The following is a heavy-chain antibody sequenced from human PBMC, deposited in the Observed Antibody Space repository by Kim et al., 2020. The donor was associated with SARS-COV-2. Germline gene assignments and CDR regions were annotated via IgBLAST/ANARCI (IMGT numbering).Heavy chain of an antibody. V-gene: IGHV1-18*04. CDR3: ARGEAWFDT. J-gene: IGHJ5*02. Sequence: ASVKVSCKASGYTFSTYGISWVRQVAGRGLEWIGGISVYNGDTIYAQKYQDRLTFTTDRSSNMVYMELSSLNPDDSALYYCARGEAWFDTWGQGTLVSVS. CDR1: GYTFSTYG. CDR2: ISVYNGDT.